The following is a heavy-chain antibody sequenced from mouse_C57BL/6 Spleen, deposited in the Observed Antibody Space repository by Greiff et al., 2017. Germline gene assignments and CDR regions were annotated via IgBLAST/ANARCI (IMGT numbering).Heavy chain of an antibody. Sequence: ESAHALLPPPHPLSLPYPFTPYSITSGYYWNWIRQFPGNKLEWMGYISYDGSNNYNPSLKNRISITRDTSKNQFVLKLNSVTTEDTATYYCARVPIYYGNYEGAMDYWGQGTSVTVSS. D-gene: IGHD2-1*01. CDR3: ARVPIYYGNYEGAMDY. CDR1: PYSITSGYY. CDR2: ISYDGSN. V-gene: IGHV3-6*01. J-gene: IGHJ4*01.